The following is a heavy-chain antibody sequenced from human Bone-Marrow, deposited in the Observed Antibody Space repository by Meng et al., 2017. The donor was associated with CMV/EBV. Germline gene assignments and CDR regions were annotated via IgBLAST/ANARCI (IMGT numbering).Heavy chain of an antibody. V-gene: IGHV1-2*02. CDR2: INPNSGGT. J-gene: IGHJ4*02. CDR3: ARGHVSGGSGYASSGVGDY. D-gene: IGHD5-12*01. Sequence: ASVKVSCKASGYTFTGYYMHWVRQAPGQGLEWMGWINPNSGGTNYAQKFQGRVTMTRDTSISTAYMELSRLRSDDTAVYYCARGHVSGGSGYASSGVGDYWGQGPRVTVSS. CDR1: GYTFTGYY.